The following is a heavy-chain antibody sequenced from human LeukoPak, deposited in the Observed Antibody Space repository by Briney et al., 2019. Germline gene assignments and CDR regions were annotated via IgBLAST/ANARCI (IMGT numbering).Heavy chain of an antibody. D-gene: IGHD6-13*01. J-gene: IGHJ4*02. V-gene: IGHV3-21*04. CDR3: AGSSSSGISVLQF. CDR1: GFTFSSYN. CDR2: ISSSSSHI. Sequence: GGSLRLSCAASGFTFSSYNMNWVRQAPGKGLEWVSSISSSSSHIYHADSVKGRFTISRDNAKNSLYLQMNSLRAEDTAVYSCAGSSSSGISVLQFWGQGTLVIVSA.